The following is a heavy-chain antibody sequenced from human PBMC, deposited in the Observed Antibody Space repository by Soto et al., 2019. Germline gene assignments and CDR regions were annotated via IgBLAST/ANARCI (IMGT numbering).Heavy chain of an antibody. V-gene: IGHV4-34*01. CDR1: GGSGVCFSGYY. CDR2: INHSGST. CDR3: ARLGSGIAVAGRAFDI. Sequence: SETLSLTCAVYGGSGVCFSGYYWSWIRQPPGKGLEWIGEINHSGSTNYNPSLKSRVTISVDTSKNQFSLKLNSVTAADTAVYYCARLGSGIAVAGRAFDIWGQGTMVT. J-gene: IGHJ3*02. D-gene: IGHD6-19*01.